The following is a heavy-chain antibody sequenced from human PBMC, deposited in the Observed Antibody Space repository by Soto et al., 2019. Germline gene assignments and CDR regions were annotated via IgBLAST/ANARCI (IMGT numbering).Heavy chain of an antibody. V-gene: IGHV3-64*01. D-gene: IGHD2-21*02. CDR3: ARGIVVVTATYLQH. CDR1: GFTFSSYA. Sequence: EVQLVESGGGLVQPGGSLRLSCAASGFTFSSYAMHWVRQAPGKGLEYVSAISSNGGSTHYANSVKGRFTISRDNSTNTVYLQMGSLRAEDMALYYCARGIVVVTATYLQHWGQGTLVSVSS. J-gene: IGHJ1*01. CDR2: ISSNGGST.